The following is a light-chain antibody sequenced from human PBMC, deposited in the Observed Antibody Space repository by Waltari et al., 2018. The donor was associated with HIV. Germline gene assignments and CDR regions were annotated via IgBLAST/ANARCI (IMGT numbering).Light chain of an antibody. J-gene: IGKJ4*01. CDR1: QRVRNN. V-gene: IGKV3-15*01. CDR2: DAS. CDR3: QQYGDSPPAT. Sequence: EIVMTHPSATLTVSQGERAPLSCRASQRVRNNVAWYQHKPGKSPRLLIYDASIRATGIPARFSGSGSGTEFTLTVSSLQSEDFAVYYCQQYGDSPPATFGGGTKVEIK.